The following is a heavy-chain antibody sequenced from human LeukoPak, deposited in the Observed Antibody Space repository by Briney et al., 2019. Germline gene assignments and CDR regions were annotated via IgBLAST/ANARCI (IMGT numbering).Heavy chain of an antibody. CDR1: GLTFTIFR. V-gene: IGHV3-48*01. D-gene: IGHD3-3*01. Sequence: PGGSLRLSCPTSGLTFTIFRINWLRQAPGKEPAGVSYIDARCGITYYADSVQGRFTISRDNAKESVFLKMNGLRVDGTAVYYCARTYDFGRGPRGDALDNWGQGTPVIVSS. CDR3: ARTYDFGRGPRGDALDN. CDR2: IDARCGIT. J-gene: IGHJ3*02.